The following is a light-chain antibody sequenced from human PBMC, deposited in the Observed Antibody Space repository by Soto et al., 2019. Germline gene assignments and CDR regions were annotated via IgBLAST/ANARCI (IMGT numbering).Light chain of an antibody. CDR1: QNVRTF. CDR2: DAS. Sequence: EVVWTQAPATLSLSPGERGAVSGRTSQNVRTFLDWYQQKPGQAPRLLIYDASNRATGISARFSGSGSGTDFTLTISSLEPEDFAVYYCQQRSKWPPEVTFGQGTRLEIK. V-gene: IGKV3-11*01. CDR3: QQRSKWPPEVT. J-gene: IGKJ5*01.